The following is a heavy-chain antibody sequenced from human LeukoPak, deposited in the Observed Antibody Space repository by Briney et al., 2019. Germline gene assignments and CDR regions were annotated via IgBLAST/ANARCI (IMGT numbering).Heavy chain of an antibody. CDR3: ARDRSYFSSSYFAP. CDR1: GGSISSGGYY. Sequence: SQTLSLTCSVSGGSISSGGYYWTWIRQHARKGLEWIGYISYSGSTSYNPSLQSRLIISADTSNNQCSLKLSSVTAADTAVYYCARDRSYFSSSYFAPWGQGTLVTASS. J-gene: IGHJ4*02. V-gene: IGHV4-31*03. D-gene: IGHD3-10*01. CDR2: ISYSGST.